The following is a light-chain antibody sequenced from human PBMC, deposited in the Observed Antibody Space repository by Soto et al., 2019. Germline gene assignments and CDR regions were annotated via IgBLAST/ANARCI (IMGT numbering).Light chain of an antibody. CDR3: QQTYNTPIT. CDR2: AAS. V-gene: IGKV1-39*01. J-gene: IGKJ5*01. Sequence: DFQMTQSPSPLSASVGDRVTITCRASQFISRHLNWYQQKPGKAPNLLIYAASSLQSGVPSRFSGSGSGTDFTLTISSLQPEDFATYYCQQTYNTPITFGQGTRLEIK. CDR1: QFISRH.